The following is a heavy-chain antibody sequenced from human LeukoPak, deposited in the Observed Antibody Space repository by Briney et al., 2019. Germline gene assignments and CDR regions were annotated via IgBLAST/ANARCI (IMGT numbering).Heavy chain of an antibody. D-gene: IGHD6-19*01. CDR3: AKGTADSGWSRLYYYYYMDV. CDR1: GFTFSSYW. Sequence: PGGSLRLSCAASGFTFSSYWMSWVRQAPGKGLEWVSAISGSGGSTYYADSVKGRFTISRDNSKNTLYLQMNSLRAEDTAVYYCAKGTADSGWSRLYYYYYMDVWGKGTTVTVSS. J-gene: IGHJ6*03. CDR2: ISGSGGST. V-gene: IGHV3-23*01.